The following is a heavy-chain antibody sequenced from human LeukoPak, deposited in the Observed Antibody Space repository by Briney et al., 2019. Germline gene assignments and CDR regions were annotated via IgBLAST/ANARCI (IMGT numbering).Heavy chain of an antibody. D-gene: IGHD3-10*01. CDR3: ARDNRVRGVIIRRGTSIYFDY. V-gene: IGHV3-48*01. J-gene: IGHJ4*02. CDR2: ISASRDIT. Sequence: GGSLRLSCAASGFNYSSYTMNWVRQAPGMGLEWLSYISASRDITYYADSVKGRFTISRDNAKNSLYLQMNSLRAEDTAVYYCARDNRVRGVIIRRGTSIYFDYWGQGTLVTVSS. CDR1: GFNYSSYT.